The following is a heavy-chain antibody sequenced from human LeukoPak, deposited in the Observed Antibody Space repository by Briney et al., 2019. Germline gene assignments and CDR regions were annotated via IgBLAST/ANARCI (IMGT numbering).Heavy chain of an antibody. D-gene: IGHD3-10*01. CDR1: GFSFGSNY. CDR2: INCDGLT. J-gene: IGHJ6*01. V-gene: IGHV3-74*01. CDR3: ARARFGRNGMDV. Sequence: AGGSLRLSCAASGFSFGSNYIHWVRQAPGKGLVWVARINCDGLTNYADSVKGRFTISRDNAMNTLSLEMHSLRADDTAIYFCARARFGRNGMDVWGHGTTVSVSS.